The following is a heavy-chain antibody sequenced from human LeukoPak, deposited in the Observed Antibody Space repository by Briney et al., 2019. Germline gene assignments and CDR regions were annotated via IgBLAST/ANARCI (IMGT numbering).Heavy chain of an antibody. CDR3: ARVSYDILTGYYVYYYYGMDV. J-gene: IGHJ6*02. Sequence: SETLSLTCTVSGGSISSYYWSWIRQPPGKGLEWIGYIYYSGSTNYNPSLKSRVTISVDTSKNQFSLKLSSVTAADTAVYYCARVSYDILTGYYVYYYYGMDVWGQGTTVTVSS. CDR2: IYYSGST. D-gene: IGHD3-9*01. V-gene: IGHV4-59*12. CDR1: GGSISSYY.